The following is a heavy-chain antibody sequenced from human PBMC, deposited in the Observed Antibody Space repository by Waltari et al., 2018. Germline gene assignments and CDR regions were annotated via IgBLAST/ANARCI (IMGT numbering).Heavy chain of an antibody. Sequence: EVHLTQSGAEVKKPGATVKISCEASGYSFTDPFLHWGRQAPGKGPEWIGRVDPEDGETTLAEKFEGRVTITADTSTDTAYMDLSRLRSEDTALYYCMTLPIFGLVIKNYWGQGTLVTVSS. CDR1: GYSFTDPF. D-gene: IGHD3-3*01. V-gene: IGHV1-69-2*01. CDR3: MTLPIFGLVIKNY. CDR2: VDPEDGET. J-gene: IGHJ1*01.